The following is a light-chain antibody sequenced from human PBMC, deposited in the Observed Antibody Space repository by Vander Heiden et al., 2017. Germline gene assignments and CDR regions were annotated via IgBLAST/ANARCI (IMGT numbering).Light chain of an antibody. CDR2: AAS. J-gene: IGKJ3*01. CDR1: KSISSY. Sequence: DTQVTQSPSSLSTSAGDRVTITCRASKSISSYLNWYQQKPGKAPKLLIYAASTLQSGVPSRFSGSGAGTDFTLTISSLQPEDFATYYCQQTYSTPFTFGPGTKVDIK. V-gene: IGKV1-39*01. CDR3: QQTYSTPFT.